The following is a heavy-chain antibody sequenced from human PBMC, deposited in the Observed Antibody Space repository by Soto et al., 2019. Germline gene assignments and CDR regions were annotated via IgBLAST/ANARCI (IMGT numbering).Heavy chain of an antibody. Sequence: QPGGSLRLSCAASGFTFSSYAMSWVRQAPGKGLEWVSAISGSGGSTYYADSMKGRFTISRDNSKHTLYLQMNSLRAEDTAVYYCAKDRSTVVTSYYYYGMYVWGQGTTVTVSS. D-gene: IGHD4-4*01. CDR1: GFTFSSYA. V-gene: IGHV3-23*01. CDR2: ISGSGGST. CDR3: AKDRSTVVTSYYYYGMYV. J-gene: IGHJ6*02.